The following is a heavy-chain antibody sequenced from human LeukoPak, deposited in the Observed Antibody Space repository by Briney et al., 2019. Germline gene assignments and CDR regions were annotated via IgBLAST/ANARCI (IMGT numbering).Heavy chain of an antibody. V-gene: IGHV4-30-2*01. D-gene: IGHD7-27*01. CDR3: GRGAPWVDY. Sequence: NASQTLSLTCAVSGVSISSAGYSWSWIRQPPGKGLEWIGYIYHSGSTHYNPSLRSRVTMSVDRSKNQSSLRLTSVTAADTAVYYCGRGAPWVDYWGQGTLVTVSS. CDR2: IYHSGST. J-gene: IGHJ4*02. CDR1: GVSISSAGYS.